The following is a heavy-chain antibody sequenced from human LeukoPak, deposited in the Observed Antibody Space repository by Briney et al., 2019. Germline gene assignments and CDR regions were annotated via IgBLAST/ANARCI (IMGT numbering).Heavy chain of an antibody. CDR3: ARGAEQQRLAHFDY. V-gene: IGHV1-2*02. Sequence: AASVKVSCKASGYIFTGYYMHWVRQAPGQGLEWMGWINPNNGGTKSAQKFQGRVTMTRDTSISTAYMELSSLRSDDTAIYYCARGAEQQRLAHFDYWGQGTLVTVSS. J-gene: IGHJ4*02. CDR2: INPNNGGT. D-gene: IGHD6-13*01. CDR1: GYIFTGYY.